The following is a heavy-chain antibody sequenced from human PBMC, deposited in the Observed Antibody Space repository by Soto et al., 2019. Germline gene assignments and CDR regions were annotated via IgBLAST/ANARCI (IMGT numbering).Heavy chain of an antibody. D-gene: IGHD3-10*01. V-gene: IGHV1-24*01. CDR2: FDPEDGET. J-gene: IGHJ3*02. Sequence: ASVKVSCTVSGYTHTELSMHWVRQAPGKGLEWMGGFDPEDGETIYAQKFQGRVTMTEDTSTDTAYMELSSLRSEDTAVYYCATALYYYGSGYAFDIWGQGTMVTVSS. CDR3: ATALYYYGSGYAFDI. CDR1: GYTHTELS.